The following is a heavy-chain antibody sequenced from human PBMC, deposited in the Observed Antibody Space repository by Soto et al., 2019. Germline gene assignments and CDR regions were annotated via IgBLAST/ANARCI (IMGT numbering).Heavy chain of an antibody. Sequence: QVQLQESGPGLVKPSETLSLTCTVSGGSISSYYWSWIRQPPGKGLEWIGYIYYSGSTNYNPSLKRRATISVDTSKNQFSLKLSSVTAADTAVYYCAREGVSSSWYNYYGMDVWGQGTTVTVSS. J-gene: IGHJ6*02. CDR2: IYYSGST. D-gene: IGHD6-13*01. V-gene: IGHV4-59*01. CDR3: AREGVSSSWYNYYGMDV. CDR1: GGSISSYY.